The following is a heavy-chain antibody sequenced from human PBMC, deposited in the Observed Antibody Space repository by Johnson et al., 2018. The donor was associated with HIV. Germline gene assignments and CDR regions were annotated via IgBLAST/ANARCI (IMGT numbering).Heavy chain of an antibody. V-gene: IGHV3-30*03. CDR3: ARVAAAAGRMTDAFDI. J-gene: IGHJ3*02. CDR2: TSYDGSNK. D-gene: IGHD6-13*01. CDR1: EFTFSSYG. Sequence: QVQLVESGGGVVQPGRSLRLSCAASEFTFSSYGMHWVRQAPGKGLEWVAVTSYDGSNKYYADSVKGRFTISRDNSKNTLYLQMNSLRAEDTALYYCARVAAAAGRMTDAFDIWGQGTMVSVSS.